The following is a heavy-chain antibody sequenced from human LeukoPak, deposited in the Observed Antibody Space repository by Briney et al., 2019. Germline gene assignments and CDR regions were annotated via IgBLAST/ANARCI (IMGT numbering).Heavy chain of an antibody. V-gene: IGHV7-4-1*02. D-gene: IGHD3-10*01. CDR3: ASFSGFAFYDWFDP. J-gene: IGHJ5*02. CDR2: INTNTGNP. CDR1: GYTFTSYA. Sequence: ASVKVSCKASGYTFTSYAMNRVRQAPGQGLEWMGWINTNTGNPTYAQGFTGRFVFSLDTSVSTAYLQISSLKAEDTAVYYCASFSGFAFYDWFDPWGQGTLVTVSS.